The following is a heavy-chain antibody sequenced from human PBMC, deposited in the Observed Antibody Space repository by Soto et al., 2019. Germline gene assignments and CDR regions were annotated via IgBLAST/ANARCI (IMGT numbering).Heavy chain of an antibody. CDR3: ASVRRNYYYYGMDV. CDR2: INHSGST. J-gene: IGHJ6*02. V-gene: IGHV4-34*01. Sequence: QVQLQQWGAGLLKPSETLSLTCAVYGGSFSGYYWSWIRQPPGKGREGIGEINHSGSTNYNPSLKSRVTISVDTSKNQFSLKLSSVTAADTAVYYCASVRRNYYYYGMDVWGQGTTVTVSS. CDR1: GGSFSGYY.